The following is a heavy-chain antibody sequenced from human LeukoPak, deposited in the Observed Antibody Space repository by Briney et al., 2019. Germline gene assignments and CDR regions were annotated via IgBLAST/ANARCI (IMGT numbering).Heavy chain of an antibody. D-gene: IGHD6-13*01. CDR2: IHYTGAT. CDR1: GGSFRGYY. CDR3: ASRGVAAAYDAFDI. Sequence: SETLSLTCAVYGGSFRGYYWSWIRQPPGKGLEWIGEIHYTGATNYKPSLKSRVTISVDTSKNQFSLKLTSVTAADTAVYYCASRGVAAAYDAFDIWGQGTMVTVSS. J-gene: IGHJ3*02. V-gene: IGHV4-34*01.